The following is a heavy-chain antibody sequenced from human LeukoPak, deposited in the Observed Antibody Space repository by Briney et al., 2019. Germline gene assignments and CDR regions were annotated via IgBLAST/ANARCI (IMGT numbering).Heavy chain of an antibody. D-gene: IGHD3-22*01. V-gene: IGHV4-39*07. CDR1: GGSISSSSYY. CDR3: ARDFYDNSDNWFDP. CDR2: IYYSGST. Sequence: SETLSLTCTVSGGSISSSSYYWGWIRQPPGKGLERIGSIYYSGSTYYNPSLKSRVTISVDASKNQFSLKLSSVTAADTAVYYCARDFYDNSDNWFDPWGQGTLVTVSS. J-gene: IGHJ5*02.